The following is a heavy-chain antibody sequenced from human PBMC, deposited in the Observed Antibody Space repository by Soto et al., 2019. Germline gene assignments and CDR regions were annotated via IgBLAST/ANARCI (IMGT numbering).Heavy chain of an antibody. CDR2: IYYSGST. V-gene: IGHV4-39*07. CDR1: GGSISSSSYY. J-gene: IGHJ4*02. Sequence: TLSLTCTVSGGSISSSSYYWGWIRQPPGKGLERIGSIYYSGSTNYNPSLKSRVTISVDTSKNQFSLKLRSVSAADMAVYYCAKVPHSGYGNWGQGTLVTVSS. D-gene: IGHD5-12*01. CDR3: AKVPHSGYGN.